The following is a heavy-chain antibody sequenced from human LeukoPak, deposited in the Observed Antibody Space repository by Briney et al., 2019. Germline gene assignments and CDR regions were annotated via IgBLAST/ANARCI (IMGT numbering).Heavy chain of an antibody. CDR2: INPSGGST. CDR3: ARDGYCSSTSCYESYYYYMDV. V-gene: IGHV1-46*01. D-gene: IGHD2-2*03. J-gene: IGHJ6*03. CDR1: GYTFTSYD. Sequence: ASVKVPCKASGYTFTSYDINWVRQAPGQGLEWMGIINPSGGSTSYAQKFQGRVTMTRDMSTSTVYMELSSLRSEDTAVYYCARDGYCSSTSCYESYYYYMDVWGKGTTVTVSS.